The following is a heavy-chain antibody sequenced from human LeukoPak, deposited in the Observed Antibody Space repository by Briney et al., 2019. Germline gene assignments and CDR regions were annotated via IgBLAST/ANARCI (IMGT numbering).Heavy chain of an antibody. CDR2: IYHSGST. D-gene: IGHD2-2*01. Sequence: KTSETLSLTCTVSGGSISSSSYYWGWIRQPPGKGLEWIGSIYHSGSTYYNPSLKSRVTISVDTSKNQFSLKLSSVTAADTAIYYCARVPYDFWGQGTLVSVSS. V-gene: IGHV4-39*07. CDR1: GGSISSSSYY. CDR3: ARVPYDF. J-gene: IGHJ4*02.